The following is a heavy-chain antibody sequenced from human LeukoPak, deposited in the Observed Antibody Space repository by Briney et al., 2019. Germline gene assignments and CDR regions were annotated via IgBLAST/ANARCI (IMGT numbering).Heavy chain of an antibody. V-gene: IGHV4-59*01. CDR2: IYYSGST. CDR1: GGSISSYY. D-gene: IGHD3-16*01. J-gene: IGHJ6*04. CDR3: ARDAYVSYYYYGMDV. Sequence: SETLSLTCTVSGGSISSYYWSWILQPPGKGLKGIGYIYYSGSTNYNPSLKSRVTISVDTSKNQFSLKLTSVTAADTAVYYCARDAYVSYYYYGMDVWGKGTTVTVSS.